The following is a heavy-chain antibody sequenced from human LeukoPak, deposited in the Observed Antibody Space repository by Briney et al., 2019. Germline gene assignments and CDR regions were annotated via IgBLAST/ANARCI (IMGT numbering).Heavy chain of an antibody. CDR3: ARVTGYMIEDYFDY. J-gene: IGHJ4*02. CDR2: IYYSGST. D-gene: IGHD3-22*01. Sequence: SSETLSLTCTVSGGSISSYYWSWIRQPPGKGLEWIGYIYYSGSTNYNPSLKSRVTISVDTSKNQFSLKLSSVTAADTAVYYCARVTGYMIEDYFDYWGQGTLVTVSS. CDR1: GGSISSYY. V-gene: IGHV4-59*01.